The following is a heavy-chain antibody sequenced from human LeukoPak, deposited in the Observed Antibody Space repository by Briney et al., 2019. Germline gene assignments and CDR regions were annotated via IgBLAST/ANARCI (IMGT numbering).Heavy chain of an antibody. CDR1: GFTFSSYS. D-gene: IGHD4-11*01. V-gene: IGHV3-21*01. J-gene: IGHJ4*02. CDR2: ISSSSSYI. Sequence: PGGSLRLSCAASGFTFSSYSMNWVRQAPGKGLEWVSSISSSSSYIYYADSVKGRFTISRDNAKNSLYLQMNSLRAEDTALYYCARDPYSGLFDYWGQGTLVAVSS. CDR3: ARDPYSGLFDY.